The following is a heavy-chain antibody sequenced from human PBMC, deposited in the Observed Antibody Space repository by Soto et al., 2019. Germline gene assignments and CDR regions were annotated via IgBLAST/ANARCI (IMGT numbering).Heavy chain of an antibody. CDR2: IYYTGST. J-gene: IGHJ6*02. Sequence: SETLSLTCSVSGGSISSYYWSWIRQPPGKGLEWIGYIYYTGSTNSNLSPKSRATISLDTSKNQFSLRLTSVTAADTALYYCARLNGYCVGTSCHGYYGMDVWGQGTTVTVSS. D-gene: IGHD2-2*03. V-gene: IGHV4-59*01. CDR1: GGSISSYY. CDR3: ARLNGYCVGTSCHGYYGMDV.